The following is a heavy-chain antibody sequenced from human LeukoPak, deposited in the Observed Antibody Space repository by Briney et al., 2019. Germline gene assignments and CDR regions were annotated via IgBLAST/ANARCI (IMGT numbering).Heavy chain of an antibody. CDR2: INHSGST. J-gene: IGHJ6*03. Sequence: SETLSLTCAVYGGSFSGYYWSWIRQPPGKGLDWIGEINHSGSTNYNPSLKSRVTISVDTSKNQFSLKLSSVTAADTAVYYCARGYGDYVSSRYFSYYMDVWGKGTTVTVSS. V-gene: IGHV4-34*01. CDR1: GGSFSGYY. CDR3: ARGYGDYVSSRYFSYYMDV. D-gene: IGHD4-17*01.